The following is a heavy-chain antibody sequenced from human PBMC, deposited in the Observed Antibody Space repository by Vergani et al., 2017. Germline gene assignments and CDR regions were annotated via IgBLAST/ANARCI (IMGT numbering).Heavy chain of an antibody. CDR1: GYSISSGYY. V-gene: IGHV4-38-2*01. J-gene: IGHJ6*02. Sequence: QVQLQESGPGLVKPSETLSLTCAVSGYSISSGYYWGWIRQPPGKGLEWIGSIYHSGSTYYNPSLKSRVTISVDTSTHQFSLNLRSVTAADTAVYFCARVMYRDEASTGYRLEGMDIWGQGTTVTISS. D-gene: IGHD3-9*01. CDR3: ARVMYRDEASTGYRLEGMDI. CDR2: IYHSGST.